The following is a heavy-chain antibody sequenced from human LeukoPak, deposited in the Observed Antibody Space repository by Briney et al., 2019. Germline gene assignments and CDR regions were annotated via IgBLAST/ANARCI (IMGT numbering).Heavy chain of an antibody. CDR3: ARESWSDSVAFDI. CDR2: ISYGGIDK. D-gene: IGHD3-3*01. V-gene: IGHV3-30*04. Sequence: PGTSLRLSCAASGFNFSSYAMHWVRQAPGEGLEWVGLISYGGIDKSYADSVKGRFTISRDSSKRTLYLQMNSLRAEDTAMYNCARESWSDSVAFDIWGLGTMVTVSS. J-gene: IGHJ3*02. CDR1: GFNFSSYA.